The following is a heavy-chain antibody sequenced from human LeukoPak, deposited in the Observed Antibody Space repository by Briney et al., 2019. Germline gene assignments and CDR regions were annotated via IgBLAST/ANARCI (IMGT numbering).Heavy chain of an antibody. CDR3: ARQDQGSSGYGVLCDF. D-gene: IGHD3-22*01. V-gene: IGHV4-39*01. CDR1: GGSISSSSYY. Sequence: SETLSLTCTVSGGSISSSSYYWGWIRQPPGKGLEWIGSIYYSGSTYYNPSLQSRVTISVDTSKNQFSLKLGSVTAADTAVYYCARQDQGSSGYGVLCDFWGQGTRVHV. J-gene: IGHJ4*02. CDR2: IYYSGST.